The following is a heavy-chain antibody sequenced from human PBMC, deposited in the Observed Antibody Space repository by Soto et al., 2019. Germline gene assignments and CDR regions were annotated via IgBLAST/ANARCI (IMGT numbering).Heavy chain of an antibody. V-gene: IGHV3-23*01. CDR2: ISGSGGST. CDR1: GFTFSSYA. Sequence: GGSLRLSCAASGFTFSSYAMSWVRQAPGKGLEWVSAISGSGGSTYYADSVKGRFTISRDNSKNTLYLQMNSLRAEDTAVYYCAKDPVNRYFDWSHLGSFDYWGQGTLVTVSS. CDR3: AKDPVNRYFDWSHLGSFDY. D-gene: IGHD3-9*01. J-gene: IGHJ4*02.